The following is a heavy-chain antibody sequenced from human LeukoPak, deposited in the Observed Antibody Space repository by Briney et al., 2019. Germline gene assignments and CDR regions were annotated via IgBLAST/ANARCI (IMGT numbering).Heavy chain of an antibody. Sequence: GAPVNVSCKASGYTFTGYYMHWVRQAPGQGLEWMGWINPNSGGTKYAQKFQGRVTMTRDTSITTAYMELTSLVFDDTAVYYCARTRLTGDPYEAFDIWGQGTMVTVSS. CDR1: GYTFTGYY. J-gene: IGHJ3*02. CDR2: INPNSGGT. V-gene: IGHV1-2*02. D-gene: IGHD7-27*01. CDR3: ARTRLTGDPYEAFDI.